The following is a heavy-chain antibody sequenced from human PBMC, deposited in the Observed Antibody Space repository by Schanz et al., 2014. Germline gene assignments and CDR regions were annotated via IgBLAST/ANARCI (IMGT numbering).Heavy chain of an antibody. CDR3: ARGREVVAKIFDV. V-gene: IGHV3-30*16. J-gene: IGHJ3*01. CDR2: ISHDGSKK. D-gene: IGHD3-22*01. Sequence: QVQLVESGGGVVQPGRSLRLSCAASGFTFRSHAMHWVRQAPGKGLEWGAVISHDGSKKYYADSVKGRFTISRDNSRNTLYLQMNSLRAEDTAVYYCARGREVVAKIFDVWGQGTMVTVSS. CDR1: GFTFRSHA.